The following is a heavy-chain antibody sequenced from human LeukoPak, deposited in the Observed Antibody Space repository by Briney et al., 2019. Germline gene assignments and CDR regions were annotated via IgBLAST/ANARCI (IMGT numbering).Heavy chain of an antibody. Sequence: SETLSPTCTVSGGSISRDYWSWIRQPPGKGLEWIGYIYYTGSTNYNPSLKSRVTISVDTSKNQFSLKLSSVTAADTAVYYCARDRPGGSSLDYWGQGTLVTVSS. D-gene: IGHD6-13*01. V-gene: IGHV4-59*01. CDR3: ARDRPGGSSLDY. CDR2: IYYTGST. J-gene: IGHJ4*02. CDR1: GGSISRDY.